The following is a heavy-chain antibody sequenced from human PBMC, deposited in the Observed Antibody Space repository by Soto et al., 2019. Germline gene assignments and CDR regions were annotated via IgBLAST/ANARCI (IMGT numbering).Heavy chain of an antibody. V-gene: IGHV4-30-2*01. D-gene: IGHD3-22*01. CDR1: GGSISILDYS. CDR3: VSWKNSYDTRVDSLFEP. CDR2: IYYGGST. Sequence: THYLTCAVSGGSISILDYSGNCIRRPPGKKLEWIGYIYYGGSTYYNPSLQSRVTMSVDRSKNQFSLKLSSVTAADTAVYYCVSWKNSYDTRVDSLFEPWGQRTLVNVSS. J-gene: IGHJ5*02.